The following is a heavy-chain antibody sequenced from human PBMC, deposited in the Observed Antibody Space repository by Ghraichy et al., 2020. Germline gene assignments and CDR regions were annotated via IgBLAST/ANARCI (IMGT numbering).Heavy chain of an antibody. Sequence: SQTLSLTCAVSGVSVSSYYWSWIRQPPGKGLEWIGYISYSGSTNYNPSLKSRVTISLDTAKNQFSLKLTSVTAADTAVYYCASSSKVFWSVFDYWAQGTLVTVSS. CDR3: ASSSKVFWSVFDY. CDR1: GVSVSSYY. D-gene: IGHD3-3*01. CDR2: ISYSGST. V-gene: IGHV4-59*02. J-gene: IGHJ4*02.